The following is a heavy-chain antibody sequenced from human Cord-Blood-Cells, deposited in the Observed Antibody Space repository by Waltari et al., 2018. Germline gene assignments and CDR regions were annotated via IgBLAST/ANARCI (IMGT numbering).Heavy chain of an antibody. V-gene: IGHV1-2*06. D-gene: IGHD3-22*01. J-gene: IGHJ4*02. Sequence: QVQLVQSGAEVKKPGASVKGSCKASGYPFTGYYMHGVRQAPGKGLEWMGRINPNSGGTNYAQKFQGRVTMTRDTSISTAYMELSRLRSDDTAVYYCARDLDYYDSSGYVDYWGQGTLVTVSS. CDR2: INPNSGGT. CDR1: GYPFTGYY. CDR3: ARDLDYYDSSGYVDY.